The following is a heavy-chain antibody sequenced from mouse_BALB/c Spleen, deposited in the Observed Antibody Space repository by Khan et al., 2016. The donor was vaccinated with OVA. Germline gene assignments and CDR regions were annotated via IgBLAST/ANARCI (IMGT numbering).Heavy chain of an antibody. CDR2: IDPENGNT. J-gene: IGHJ4*01. V-gene: IGHV14-1*02. CDR1: GFNIKDYY. Sequence: EVQLQESGAELVRPGALVKLSCKASGFNIKDYYIHWVKQRPEQGLEWIGWIDPENGNTIYDPKFQGKARITADTSSNTAYLQPSSLTSDDTAVYYCARRDYEAMDYWGQGTSVTVSS. CDR3: ARRDYEAMDY. D-gene: IGHD2-4*01.